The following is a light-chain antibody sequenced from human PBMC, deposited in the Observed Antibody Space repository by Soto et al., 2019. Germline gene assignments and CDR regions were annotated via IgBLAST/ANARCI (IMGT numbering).Light chain of an antibody. CDR2: AAS. Sequence: AIPMTQSPSSLSASVGDRVTITCRASQGISNDLDWFQQKPGKAPKLLIYAASNLQSGVPARFSGSGSGTDFTLTISSLQTEDFATYYCLQKYFYPFPFGPGTKVDIK. CDR1: QGISND. CDR3: LQKYFYPFP. V-gene: IGKV1-6*01. J-gene: IGKJ3*01.